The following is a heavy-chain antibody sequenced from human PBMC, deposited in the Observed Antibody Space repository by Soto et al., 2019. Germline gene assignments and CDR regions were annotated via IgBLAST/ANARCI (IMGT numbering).Heavy chain of an antibody. J-gene: IGHJ4*02. V-gene: IGHV3-15*01. CDR3: TTRGGH. Sequence: QLVESGGGLVQPGGSLRLSCAASGFSFNDAWMSWVRQAPGKGLEWVGRVKSKGDGGTTDYAAPVNGRFIVSRDDSQNRLYLEMSSLRIEDSGVYFCTTRGGHWGQGALVTVSS. CDR2: VKSKGDGGTT. CDR1: GFSFNDAW.